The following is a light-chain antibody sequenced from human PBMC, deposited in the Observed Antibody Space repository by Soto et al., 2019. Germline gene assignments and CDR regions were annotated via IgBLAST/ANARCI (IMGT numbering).Light chain of an antibody. J-gene: IGKJ2*01. Sequence: EIVLTQSPGTLSLSPGERATLSCRASQSVSSSSLAWYQQKRGQAPRLLIYGASSMATGIPDRFSGGGSGTDFTLAISRLEPAEFAVYCCQVSGRSALYTFGQGTRLEIK. CDR1: QSVSSSS. CDR3: QVSGRSALYT. CDR2: GAS. V-gene: IGKV3-20*01.